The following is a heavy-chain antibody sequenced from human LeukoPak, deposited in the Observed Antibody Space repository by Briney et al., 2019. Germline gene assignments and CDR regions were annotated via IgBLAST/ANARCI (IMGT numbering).Heavy chain of an antibody. CDR2: IWDDGSDK. CDR1: GFTFNNYG. V-gene: IGHV3-33*01. Sequence: GGSLRLSCAASGFTFNNYGMHWVRQAPGKGLEWVAVIWDDGSDKYYADSMKGRFTISRDNSKNTLYLQMNSLRAEDTAVYYCVREGWLRFFDYWGQGTLVTVSS. CDR3: VREGWLRFFDY. J-gene: IGHJ4*02. D-gene: IGHD5-12*01.